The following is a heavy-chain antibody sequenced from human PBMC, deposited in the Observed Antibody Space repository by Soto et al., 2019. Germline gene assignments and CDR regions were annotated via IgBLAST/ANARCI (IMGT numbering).Heavy chain of an antibody. D-gene: IGHD5-12*01. V-gene: IGHV5-51*01. CDR2: IYPGDSDT. CDR1: GYSFGTYW. CDR3: ARARVATPRLEDPFDI. Sequence: GESLKISCKGSGYSFGTYWLAWVRHMPGKGLEYMGIIYPGDSDTGFSPSFQGQVTISADKSINTAYLQWSSLKASDTAIYYCARARVATPRLEDPFDIWGQGTMVTVSS. J-gene: IGHJ3*02.